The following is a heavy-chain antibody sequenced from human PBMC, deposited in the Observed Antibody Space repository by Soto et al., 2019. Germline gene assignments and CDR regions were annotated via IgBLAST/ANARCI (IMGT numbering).Heavy chain of an antibody. Sequence: EVQLVESGGNLVQPGGSLRLSCVASGFTLSRYSMNWVRQAPGKGLEWVSSITGSGGSTYYGDPVKGRFTISRDNSKNTLYLQMNSLRAEDTAVYYCVKGGLYHYDSSGNYWGQGILVTVSS. J-gene: IGHJ4*02. CDR3: VKGGLYHYDSSGNY. V-gene: IGHV3-23*04. D-gene: IGHD3-22*01. CDR2: ITGSGGST. CDR1: GFTLSRYS.